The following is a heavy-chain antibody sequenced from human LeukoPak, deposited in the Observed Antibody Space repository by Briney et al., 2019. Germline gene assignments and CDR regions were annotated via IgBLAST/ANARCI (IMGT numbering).Heavy chain of an antibody. CDR3: AREELGDYVWGSYPYFDY. Sequence: ASVKVSCKASGYTFTSYGISWVRQAPGQGLEWMGWISAYNGNTNYAQKLQGRVTMTTDTSTSTAYMELRSLRSDDTAVYYCAREELGDYVWGSYPYFDYWGQGTLVTVSS. D-gene: IGHD3-16*02. V-gene: IGHV1-18*01. CDR1: GYTFTSYG. CDR2: ISAYNGNT. J-gene: IGHJ4*02.